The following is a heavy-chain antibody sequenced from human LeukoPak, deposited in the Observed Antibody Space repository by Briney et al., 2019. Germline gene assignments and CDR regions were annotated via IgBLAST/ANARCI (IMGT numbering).Heavy chain of an antibody. CDR2: INPNSGNT. J-gene: IGHJ6*03. CDR1: GYTFTGYY. Sequence: ASVKVSCKASGYTFTGYYMHWVRQAPGQGLEWMGWINPNSGNTGYAPKFQGRVTITRNTSITTAYMELSNLRSEDTAIYYCAKVSSCSDCYYYYYYMDVWGKGTTVTVSS. V-gene: IGHV1-8*03. D-gene: IGHD6-19*01. CDR3: AKVSSCSDCYYYYYYMDV.